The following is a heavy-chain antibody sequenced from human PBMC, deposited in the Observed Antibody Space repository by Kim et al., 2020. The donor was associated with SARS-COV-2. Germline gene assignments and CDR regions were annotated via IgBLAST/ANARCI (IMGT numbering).Heavy chain of an antibody. V-gene: IGHV3-23*01. Sequence: GGSLRLSCVASGFTFSSFSMSWVRQAPGKGLEWLAASCYGRTYSPASATGRRTISRDNSKNTLYLYMNSQSAVAKAISYFSKRVKLDGLNAFDGWGHG. CDR2: SCYGRT. CDR3: SKRVKLDGLNAFDG. D-gene: IGHD2-2*03. J-gene: IGHJ3*01. CDR1: GFTFSSFS.